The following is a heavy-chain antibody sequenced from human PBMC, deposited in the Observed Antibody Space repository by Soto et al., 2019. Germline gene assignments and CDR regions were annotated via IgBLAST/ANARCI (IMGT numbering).Heavy chain of an antibody. D-gene: IGHD2-15*01. CDR3: ARRVYCSGGSCYSYNWFDH. CDR1: GWSFSGYY. CDR2: INYSGST. V-gene: IGHV4-34*01. Sequence: XETLSLTCAVDGWSFSGYYWSWIRQPPGKGLEWIGEINYSGSTYHNPSLKSRVTISVDTSKNQFSLKLSSVTAADTAVYYCARRVYCSGGSCYSYNWFDHWGQGTLVTVSS. J-gene: IGHJ5*02.